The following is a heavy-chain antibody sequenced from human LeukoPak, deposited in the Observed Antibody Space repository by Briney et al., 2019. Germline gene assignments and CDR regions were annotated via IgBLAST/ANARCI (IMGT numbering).Heavy chain of an antibody. CDR1: GYRFTNYW. D-gene: IGHD2-2*01. CDR2: IYPGDSDT. Sequence: GESLEISCKGSGYRFTNYWIGWVRQMPGKGLEWMGIIYPGDSDTRYRPPFQGQVTISADKSISTAYPQWSSLKASDTAMYYCAGHSDSYALDVWGKGTTVTVSS. J-gene: IGHJ6*04. V-gene: IGHV5-51*01. CDR3: AGHSDSYALDV.